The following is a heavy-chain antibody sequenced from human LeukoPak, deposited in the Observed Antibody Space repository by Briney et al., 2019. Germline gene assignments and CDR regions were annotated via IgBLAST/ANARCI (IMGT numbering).Heavy chain of an antibody. J-gene: IGHJ3*02. CDR3: AEAPLGPWTAFDI. Sequence: GGSLRLSCAASGFTFSSYAMSWVRQAPGKGLEWVSAFSGSGGSTYYADSVRGRFTISRDNSKNTLYLQMNSLRAEDTAVYYCAEAPLGPWTAFDIWGQGTMVTVSS. V-gene: IGHV3-23*01. CDR2: FSGSGGST. CDR1: GFTFSSYA. D-gene: IGHD3/OR15-3a*01.